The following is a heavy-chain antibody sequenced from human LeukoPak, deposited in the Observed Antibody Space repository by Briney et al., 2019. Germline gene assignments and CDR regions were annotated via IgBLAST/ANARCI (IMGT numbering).Heavy chain of an antibody. V-gene: IGHV1-69*05. Sequence: SVKVSCKASGGTFSSYAISWVRQAPGQGLEWMGGIIPIFGTANYAQKFQGRVTITTDESTSTAYMELSSLRSEDTAVYYCARGRYGTSYYYYYYMDVWGKGTTVTVSS. CDR3: ARGRYGTSYYYYYYMDV. J-gene: IGHJ6*03. CDR2: IIPIFGTA. D-gene: IGHD4-17*01. CDR1: GGTFSSYA.